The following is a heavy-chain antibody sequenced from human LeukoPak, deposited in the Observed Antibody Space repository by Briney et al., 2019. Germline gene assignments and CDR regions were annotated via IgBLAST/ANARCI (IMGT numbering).Heavy chain of an antibody. J-gene: IGHJ4*02. CDR3: AKDHGRDYYGSGRYDY. CDR2: ISGSGGST. CDR1: GFTFSSYG. D-gene: IGHD3-10*01. Sequence: GGTLRLSCAASGFTFSSYGMSWVRQAPGKGLEWVSAISGSGGSTYYADSVKGRFTISRDNSKNTLYLQMNSLRAEDTAVYYCAKDHGRDYYGSGRYDYWGQGTLVTVSS. V-gene: IGHV3-23*01.